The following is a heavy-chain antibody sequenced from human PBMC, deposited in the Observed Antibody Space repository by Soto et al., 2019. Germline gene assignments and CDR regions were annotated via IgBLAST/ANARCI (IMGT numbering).Heavy chain of an antibody. D-gene: IGHD6-19*01. Sequence: PGGALSLSCAASGFTFSSYAMRWVRQAPGKGLEWVSAISGSGGSPYYADSVKGRFTISRDNSKNTLYLQMNSLRAEDTAVYYCAKYSSGWYHPLDYWGPGSLATV. CDR3: AKYSSGWYHPLDY. CDR1: GFTFSSYA. J-gene: IGHJ4*02. CDR2: ISGSGGSP. V-gene: IGHV3-23*01.